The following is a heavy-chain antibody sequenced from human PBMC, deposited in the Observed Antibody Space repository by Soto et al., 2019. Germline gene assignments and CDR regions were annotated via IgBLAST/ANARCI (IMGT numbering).Heavy chain of an antibody. D-gene: IGHD3-22*01. Sequence: GASVKVSCKASGYTFTSYHMHWVRQAPGQGLEWMGIINPSGGSTSYAQKFQGRVTMTRDTSTSTVHMELSSLRSEDTAVYYCARDPHYYDSSGPVDIWGQGTMVTVSS. V-gene: IGHV1-46*03. CDR2: INPSGGST. J-gene: IGHJ3*02. CDR1: GYTFTSYH. CDR3: ARDPHYYDSSGPVDI.